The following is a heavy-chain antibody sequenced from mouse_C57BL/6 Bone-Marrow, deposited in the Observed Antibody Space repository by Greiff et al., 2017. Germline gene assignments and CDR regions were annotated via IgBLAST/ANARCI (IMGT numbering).Heavy chain of an antibody. CDR2: INPNNGGT. J-gene: IGHJ2*01. CDR3: ARSLVITTVVATGFDY. V-gene: IGHV1-18*01. Sequence: VQLQQSGPELVKPGASVKIPCKASGYTFTDYNMDWVKQSPGKSLEWIGDINPNNGGTIYNQKFKGKATLTVDKSYSTAYMELRSLTSEDTAVYYCARSLVITTVVATGFDYWGQGTTLTVSS. CDR1: GYTFTDYN. D-gene: IGHD1-1*01.